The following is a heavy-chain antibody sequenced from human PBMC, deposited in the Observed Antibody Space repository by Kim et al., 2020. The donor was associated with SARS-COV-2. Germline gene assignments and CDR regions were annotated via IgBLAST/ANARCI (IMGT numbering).Heavy chain of an antibody. J-gene: IGHJ5*02. V-gene: IGHV3-53*04. CDR3: ARTNKYSSGWHSRWGAWFDP. CDR1: GFTFSSNY. Sequence: GGSLRLSCAASGFTFSSNYMSWVRQAPGKGLEWVSVIYSGGSTYYADSVKGRFTISRHNSKNTLYLQMNSLRAEDTAVYYCARTNKYSSGWHSRWGAWFDPWGQGTLVTVSS. D-gene: IGHD6-19*01. CDR2: IYSGGST.